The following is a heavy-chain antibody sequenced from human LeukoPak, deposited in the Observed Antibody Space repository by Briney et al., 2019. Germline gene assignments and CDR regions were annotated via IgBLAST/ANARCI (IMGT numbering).Heavy chain of an antibody. D-gene: IGHD1-26*01. J-gene: IGHJ4*02. CDR3: ARDKVGATTLVY. Sequence: SETLSLTCTVSGGSISSYYWSWIRQPPGKGLEWIGYIYYSGSTNYNPSLKSRVTISVDTSKNQFSLKLSSVTAADTAVHYCARDKVGATTLVYWGQGTLVTVSS. CDR1: GGSISSYY. V-gene: IGHV4-59*12. CDR2: IYYSGST.